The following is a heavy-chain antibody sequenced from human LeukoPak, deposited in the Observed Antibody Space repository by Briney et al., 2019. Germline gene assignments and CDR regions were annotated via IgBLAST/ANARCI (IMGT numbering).Heavy chain of an antibody. J-gene: IGHJ4*02. Sequence: PSETLSLTCTVPGGSISRYYWSWIRQPPGKGLEWIGYIYYSGSTNYNPSLKSQVTISVDTPKNQFSLQLSSVTDADTAVYYCASGRTEDKSHYWGQGTLVTVSS. CDR1: GGSISRYY. D-gene: IGHD1-26*01. V-gene: IGHV4-59*12. CDR2: IYYSGST. CDR3: ASGRTEDKSHY.